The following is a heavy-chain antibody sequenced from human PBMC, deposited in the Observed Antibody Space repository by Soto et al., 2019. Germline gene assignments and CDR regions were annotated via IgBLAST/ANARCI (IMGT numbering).Heavy chain of an antibody. CDR2: INPSGGST. V-gene: IGHV1-46*01. Sequence: QGLERMGIINPSGGSTSYAQKFQGRVTMTRDTSTSTVYMELSSLRSEDKAVYFCAAEADFGDYDSFLDFWGKGSLVLGFS. J-gene: IGHJ4*02. CDR3: AAEADFGDYDSFLDF. D-gene: IGHD4-17*01.